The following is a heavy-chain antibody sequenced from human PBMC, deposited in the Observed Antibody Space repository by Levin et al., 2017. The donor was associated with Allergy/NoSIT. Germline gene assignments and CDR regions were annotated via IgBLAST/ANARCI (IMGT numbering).Heavy chain of an antibody. J-gene: IGHJ3*02. Sequence: GESLKISCAASGFTFSNYWMSWVRQAPGKGLEWVANIKQDGSEKYYVASVKGRFTLSRDNAKNSVYLQMNSLRAEDTAVYYCARKCYGSGAFDIWGQGTMVTVSS. D-gene: IGHD3-10*01. CDR1: GFTFSNYW. CDR3: ARKCYGSGAFDI. CDR2: IKQDGSEK. V-gene: IGHV3-7*01.